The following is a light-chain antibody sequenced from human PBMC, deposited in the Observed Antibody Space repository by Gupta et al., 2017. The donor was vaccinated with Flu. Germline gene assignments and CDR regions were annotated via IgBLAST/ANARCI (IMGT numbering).Light chain of an antibody. Sequence: QSALTQPASVSGSPGQSITISCTGTSGDIGSYNLVSWYQQHPGKAPKLIMYEGNKRPSGVSHRFSGSRSGTTASLTISGLQAEDEADYHCYSYDSTMRSFGGGTTLTVL. CDR3: YSYDSTMRS. V-gene: IGLV2-14*02. CDR2: EGN. J-gene: IGLJ3*02. CDR1: SGDIGSYNL.